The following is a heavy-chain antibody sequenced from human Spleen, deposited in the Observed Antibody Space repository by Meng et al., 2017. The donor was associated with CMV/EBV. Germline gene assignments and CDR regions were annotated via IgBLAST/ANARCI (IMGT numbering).Heavy chain of an antibody. V-gene: IGHV3-43*01. D-gene: IGHD3-10*01. J-gene: IGHJ4*02. CDR3: AKIGGRSGSGSYPEL. CDR1: GFTFDDYT. CDR2: ISWDGGST. Sequence: GESLKISCAASGFTFDDYTMHWVRQAPGKGLEWVSLISWDGGSTYYADSVKGRFTISRDNSKNSLYLQMNSLRAEDTAVYYCAKIGGRSGSGSYPELWGQGTLVTVSS.